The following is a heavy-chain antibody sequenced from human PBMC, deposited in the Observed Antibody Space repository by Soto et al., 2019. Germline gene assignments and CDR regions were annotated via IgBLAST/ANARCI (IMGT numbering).Heavy chain of an antibody. CDR3: AREQCSSTSCYKGQFRYYGLDV. J-gene: IGHJ6*02. V-gene: IGHV1-18*01. D-gene: IGHD2-2*02. Sequence: QVQLVQSGAEVKKPGASVKVSCKASGYIFTTYGIIWVRQAPGQVLDGMGWISAYNGNTNYAQKLQGKVTMTTDTSTSTAYMELRSLKSDDTAVYYCAREQCSSTSCYKGQFRYYGLDVWGQGTTVTVSS. CDR2: ISAYNGNT. CDR1: GYIFTTYG.